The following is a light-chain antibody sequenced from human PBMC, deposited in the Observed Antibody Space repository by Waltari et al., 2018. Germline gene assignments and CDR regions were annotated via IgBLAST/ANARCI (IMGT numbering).Light chain of an antibody. CDR1: QNVIN. V-gene: IGKV3-20*01. CDR3: QQYGGSLIT. CDR2: GAS. Sequence: EIVLTQSPGTLSLSPGERATLSCKASQNVINLAWYQQKPGQAPRRLIYGASSRATGIPDRFSGSGSVAVFTLTISRLEPEDFAVYYCQQYGGSLITFGPGTKVDIK. J-gene: IGKJ3*01.